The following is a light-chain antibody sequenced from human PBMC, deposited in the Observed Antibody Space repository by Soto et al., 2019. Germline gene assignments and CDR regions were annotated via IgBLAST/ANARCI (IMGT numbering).Light chain of an antibody. CDR2: KAS. Sequence: DIQMTQSPSTLSASVGDRVTITCRASQTISSWLAWYQQKPGKAPKLLIYKASTLKSGVPSRFSGSGSGTDFTLTISSLQPEDFATYYCQQSYSTPPAFGGGTKVDI. J-gene: IGKJ4*01. CDR1: QTISSW. CDR3: QQSYSTPPA. V-gene: IGKV1-5*03.